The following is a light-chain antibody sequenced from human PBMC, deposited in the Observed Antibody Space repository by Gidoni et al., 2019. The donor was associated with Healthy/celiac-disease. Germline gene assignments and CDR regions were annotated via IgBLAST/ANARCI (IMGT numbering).Light chain of an antibody. J-gene: IGKJ2*01. V-gene: IGKV1-33*01. CDR3: QQYDNLPLYT. CDR2: DAS. Sequence: DIQMTQSPSSLSASVGDRVNITCQASQDISNYLNWYQQKPGKAPKLLIYDASNWETGVPSRFSGSGSGTDFTFTISSLQPEDIATYYCQQYDNLPLYTFGQGTKLEIK. CDR1: QDISNY.